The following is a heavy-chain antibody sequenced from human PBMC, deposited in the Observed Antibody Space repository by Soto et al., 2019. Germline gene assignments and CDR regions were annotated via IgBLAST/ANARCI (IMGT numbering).Heavy chain of an antibody. CDR3: AADGKLMVNGILRYYGMDV. V-gene: IGHV1-58*01. J-gene: IGHJ6*02. Sequence: VASVKVSCKASGFTFMSSAVQWVRQARGQRLEWIGWIVVGSGNTNYAQKFQERVTITRDMSTSTAYMELSSLRSEDTAVYYCAADGKLMVNGILRYYGMDVWGQGTTVTVSS. CDR2: IVVGSGNT. D-gene: IGHD2-8*01. CDR1: GFTFMSSA.